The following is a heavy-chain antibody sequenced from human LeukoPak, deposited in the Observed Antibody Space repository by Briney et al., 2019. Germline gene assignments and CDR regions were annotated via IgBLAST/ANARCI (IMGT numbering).Heavy chain of an antibody. CDR1: GYTLSGYY. D-gene: IGHD2-8*02. J-gene: IGHJ4*02. CDR3: ARDSVLGAK. V-gene: IGHV1-2*06. CDR2: INPNTGVT. Sequence: ASVKVSCKASGYTLSGYYLHWVRQAPGQGLEWMGRINPNTGVTNYAQNFQGRVTITRDTSISTAYLDLRGLRSDDTAIYYCARDSVLGAKWGQGTLVTVSS.